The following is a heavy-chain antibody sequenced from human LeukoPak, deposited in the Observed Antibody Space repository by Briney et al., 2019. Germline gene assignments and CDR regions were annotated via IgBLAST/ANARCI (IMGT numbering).Heavy chain of an antibody. CDR2: IYYSGST. CDR3: ARGLQTPDY. V-gene: IGHV4-59*01. CDR1: GGSFSGYY. D-gene: IGHD4-4*01. J-gene: IGHJ4*02. Sequence: SETLSLTCAVYGGSFSGYYWSWIRQPPGKGLEWIGYIYYSGSTNYNPSLKSRVTISVDTSKNQFSLKLSSVTAADTAVYYCARGLQTPDYWGQGTLVTVSS.